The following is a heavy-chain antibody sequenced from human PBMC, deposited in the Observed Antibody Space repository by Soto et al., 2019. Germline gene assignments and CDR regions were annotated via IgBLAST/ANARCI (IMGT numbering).Heavy chain of an antibody. D-gene: IGHD6-6*01. CDR3: AKDIYSSSSGQDY. CDR2: ISWNGGNI. V-gene: IGHV3-9*01. J-gene: IGHJ4*02. Sequence: EVQLVESGGGLIQPGRSLRLSCAASGFTFDDYAMHWVRQAPGKGLEWVSGISWNGGNIGYADSVKGRFTISRDNAKNSLFLQMNSLRADDTALYFCAKDIYSSSSGQDYWGQGTPVTVSS. CDR1: GFTFDDYA.